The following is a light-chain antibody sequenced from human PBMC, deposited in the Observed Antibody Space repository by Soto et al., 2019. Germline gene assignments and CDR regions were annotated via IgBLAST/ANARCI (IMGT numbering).Light chain of an antibody. Sequence: EIVLTQSPATLSLSPGERATLSCRASQSVGRSLAWYQQKPGQAPRLLIYDTSNRATGIPARFSGSGSGTDFTLTISSLEPEDFAVYYCQHRANWPLTFGGGTRLEIK. CDR3: QHRANWPLT. CDR2: DTS. J-gene: IGKJ5*01. V-gene: IGKV3-11*01. CDR1: QSVGRS.